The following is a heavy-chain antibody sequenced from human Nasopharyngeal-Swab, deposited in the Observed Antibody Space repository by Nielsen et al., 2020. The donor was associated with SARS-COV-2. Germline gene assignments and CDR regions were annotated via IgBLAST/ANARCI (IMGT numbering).Heavy chain of an antibody. Sequence: ASVKVSCKASGYTFTSYDINWVRQATGQGLEWMGWMNPNSGNTGYAQKFQGRVTMNRNTSISTAYMELSSLRSEDTAVYYCARGLGYCSSTSCYAWGQGTLVTVSS. J-gene: IGHJ5*02. D-gene: IGHD2-2*01. CDR1: GYTFTSYD. CDR2: MNPNSGNT. V-gene: IGHV1-8*01. CDR3: ARGLGYCSSTSCYA.